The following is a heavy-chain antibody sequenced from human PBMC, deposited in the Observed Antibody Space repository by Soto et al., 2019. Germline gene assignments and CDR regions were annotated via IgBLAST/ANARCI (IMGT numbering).Heavy chain of an antibody. CDR2: INPNSGGT. V-gene: IGHV1-2*02. Sequence: ASVKVSCKASGYTFTGYYMHWVRHAPGQGLEWMGWINPNSGGTNYAQKFQGRVTMTRDTSISTAYMELSRLRSDDTAVYYCARGRPVAATYKWFDPWGQGTLVTAPQ. D-gene: IGHD2-15*01. J-gene: IGHJ5*02. CDR1: GYTFTGYY. CDR3: ARGRPVAATYKWFDP.